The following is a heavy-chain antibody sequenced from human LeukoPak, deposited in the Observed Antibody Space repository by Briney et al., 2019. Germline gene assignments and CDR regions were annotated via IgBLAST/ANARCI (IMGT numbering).Heavy chain of an antibody. CDR1: GFTFGDYA. Sequence: PGRSLRLSCTASGFTFGDYAMSWFRQAPGKGLEWVGFIRSKAYGGTTEYAASVKGRFTISRDDSKSIAYLQMNSLKTEDTAVYYCTRVRWFSGYDGYFDNWGQGTLVPVSS. V-gene: IGHV3-49*03. J-gene: IGHJ4*02. CDR3: TRVRWFSGYDGYFDN. CDR2: IRSKAYGGTT. D-gene: IGHD5-12*01.